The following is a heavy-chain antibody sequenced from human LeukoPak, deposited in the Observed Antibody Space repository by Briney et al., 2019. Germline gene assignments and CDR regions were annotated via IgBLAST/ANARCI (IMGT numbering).Heavy chain of an antibody. V-gene: IGHV3-48*02. D-gene: IGHD6-6*01. CDR3: ARGILGGIAARGGGFDY. Sequence: GGSLRLSCAASGFTFSSYSMNWVRQAPGKGLEWVSYISSSSSTIYYADSVKGRFTISRDNAKNSLYLQMNSLRDEDTAVYYCARGILGGIAARGGGFDYWGQGTLVTVSS. CDR2: ISSSSSTI. CDR1: GFTFSSYS. J-gene: IGHJ4*02.